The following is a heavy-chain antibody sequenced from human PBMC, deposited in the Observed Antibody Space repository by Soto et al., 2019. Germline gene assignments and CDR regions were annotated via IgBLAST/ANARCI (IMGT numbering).Heavy chain of an antibody. CDR2: IYSGGST. D-gene: IGHD6-19*01. CDR1: GFTVSTKY. J-gene: IGHJ1*01. Sequence: PGGSLRLSCAASGFTVSTKYMSWVRQALGKGLEWVSVIYSGGSTFYADSVRGRFTISRDNSKNTVNLQMNSLRAEDTAVYYCARVRYSSGWPAEYFQHWGQGTLVTVSS. CDR3: ARVRYSSGWPAEYFQH. V-gene: IGHV3-66*01.